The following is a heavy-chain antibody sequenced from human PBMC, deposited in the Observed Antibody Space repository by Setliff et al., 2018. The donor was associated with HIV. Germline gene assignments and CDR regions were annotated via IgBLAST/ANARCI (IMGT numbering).Heavy chain of an antibody. V-gene: IGHV3-49*04. CDR2: IRSKANGGTT. CDR1: GFSFGDYV. D-gene: IGHD4-17*01. J-gene: IGHJ4*02. CDR3: TRDDYCIEH. Sequence: PGGSLRLSCTASGFSFGDYVMNWVRQAPGKGLEWVGFIRSKANGGTTEYAASVKGRFTISRDDSKSIAYLQMNSLKTEDTAVYYCTRDDYCIEHWGQGTLVTV.